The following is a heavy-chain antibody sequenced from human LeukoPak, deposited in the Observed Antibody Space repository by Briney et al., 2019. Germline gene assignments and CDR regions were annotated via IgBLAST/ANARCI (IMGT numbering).Heavy chain of an antibody. CDR1: GYTFTSYG. Sequence: ASVKVSCKASGYTFTSYGISWVRQAPGQGLEWMGWISAYNGNTNYAQKLQGRVTVTADKSSTTVYMELSSLRSEDTAVYYCARALYSSGLNYWGQGTLVTVSS. CDR3: ARALYSSGLNY. CDR2: ISAYNGNT. J-gene: IGHJ4*02. D-gene: IGHD6-19*01. V-gene: IGHV1-18*01.